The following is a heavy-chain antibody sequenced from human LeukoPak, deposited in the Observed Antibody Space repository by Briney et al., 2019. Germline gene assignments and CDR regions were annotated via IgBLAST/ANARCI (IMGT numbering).Heavy chain of an antibody. Sequence: GGSLRLSCAASGFTFDDYAMHWVRQAPGKGLEWVSGISWNSGSIGYADSVKGRFTISRDNAKNSLYLQMNSLRAEDTALYYCATTPRYYYGSGSYLDFDYWGRGTLVTVSS. J-gene: IGHJ4*02. CDR1: GFTFDDYA. CDR3: ATTPRYYYGSGSYLDFDY. V-gene: IGHV3-9*01. CDR2: ISWNSGSI. D-gene: IGHD3-10*01.